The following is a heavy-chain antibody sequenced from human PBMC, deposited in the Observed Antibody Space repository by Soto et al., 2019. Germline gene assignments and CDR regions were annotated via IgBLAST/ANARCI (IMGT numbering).Heavy chain of an antibody. Sequence: ASVKVCCKAAAYTFTSYDINWVRQATGQDFEWMGWMNPNNGNTAYAQKFQGRVTMTTGTSTSTAYMELRSLRSDDTAVYYCARDLGTYYDILTGYYTGSWFDPWGQGTLVTVSS. CDR2: MNPNNGNT. J-gene: IGHJ5*02. D-gene: IGHD3-9*01. V-gene: IGHV1-8*01. CDR1: AYTFTSYD. CDR3: ARDLGTYYDILTGYYTGSWFDP.